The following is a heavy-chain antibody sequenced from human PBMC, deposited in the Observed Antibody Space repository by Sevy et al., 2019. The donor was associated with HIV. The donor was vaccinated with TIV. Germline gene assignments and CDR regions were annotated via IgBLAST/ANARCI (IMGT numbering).Heavy chain of an antibody. D-gene: IGHD6-13*01. CDR1: GFTFSNFG. CDR3: AKDLAGPGRRYFDY. CDR2: IRYDGSNK. J-gene: IGHJ4*02. Sequence: GGSLRLSCTASGFTFSNFGMHWVRQVPGKGLEWVTFIRYDGSNKYYAASVKGRFTISRDDSKNTLYLQMDSLRAEDTSIYYCAKDLAGPGRRYFDYWGQGTLVTVSS. V-gene: IGHV3-30*02.